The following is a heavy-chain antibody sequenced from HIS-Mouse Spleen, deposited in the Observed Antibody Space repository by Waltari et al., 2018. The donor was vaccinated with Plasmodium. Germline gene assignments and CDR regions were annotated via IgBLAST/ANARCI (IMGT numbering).Heavy chain of an antibody. Sequence: EVQLVESGGGLVQPGGSLRLSCAASGFTFSSYWMHWVRQAPGKGLGWVARMNSEGSSTRYADSVKGRFTISRDNAKNTLYLQMNSLRAEDTAVYYCARTIAAAGTGDAFDMWGQGTMVTVSS. V-gene: IGHV3-74*01. J-gene: IGHJ3*02. D-gene: IGHD6-13*01. CDR2: MNSEGSST. CDR1: GFTFSSYW. CDR3: ARTIAAAGTGDAFDM.